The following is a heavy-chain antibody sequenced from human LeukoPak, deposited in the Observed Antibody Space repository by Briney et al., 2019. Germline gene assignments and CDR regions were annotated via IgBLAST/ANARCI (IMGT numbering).Heavy chain of an antibody. CDR1: GFTFSSYA. V-gene: IGHV3-30-3*01. J-gene: IGHJ4*02. D-gene: IGHD6-19*01. Sequence: GGSLRHSCAASGFTFSSYAMHWVRQAPGKGLEWVAVISYDGSNKYYADSVEGRFTISRDNSKNTLYLQMNSLRAEDTAVYYCARAKQWLPPFDYWGQGTLVTVSS. CDR2: ISYDGSNK. CDR3: ARAKQWLPPFDY.